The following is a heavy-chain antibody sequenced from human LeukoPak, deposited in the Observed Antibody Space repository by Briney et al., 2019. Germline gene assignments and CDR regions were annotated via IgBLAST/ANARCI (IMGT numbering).Heavy chain of an antibody. CDR3: AADGYGSGSQELEYFQH. J-gene: IGHJ1*01. CDR2: IIPILGIA. V-gene: IGHV1-69*04. CDR1: GGTFSSYA. Sequence: SVKVSCKASGGTFSSYAISWVRQAPGQGLEWMGRIIPILGIANYAQKFQEGVTITRDMSTSTAYMELSSLRSEDTAVYYCAADGYGSGSQELEYFQHWGQGTLVTVSS. D-gene: IGHD3-10*01.